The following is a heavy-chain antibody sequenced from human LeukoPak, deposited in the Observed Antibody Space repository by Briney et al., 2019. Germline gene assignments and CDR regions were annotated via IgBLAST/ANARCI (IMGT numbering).Heavy chain of an antibody. Sequence: SETLSLTCTVSGCSMNNYYWSWIRQHPGKGLEWIGYIYYSGSTYYNPSLKSRVTISVDTSKNQFSLKLSSVTAADTAVYYCARVSGLKFDPWGQGTLVTVSS. CDR2: IYYSGST. V-gene: IGHV4-59*06. D-gene: IGHD3-10*01. CDR1: GCSMNNYY. CDR3: ARVSGLKFDP. J-gene: IGHJ5*02.